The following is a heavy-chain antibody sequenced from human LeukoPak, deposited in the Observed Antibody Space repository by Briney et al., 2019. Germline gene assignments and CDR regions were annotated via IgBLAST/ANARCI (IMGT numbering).Heavy chain of an antibody. CDR1: GYTFTSYG. J-gene: IGHJ6*03. Sequence: SVKVSCKASGYTFTSYGISWVRQAPGQGLEWMGRIIPIFGTANYAQKFQGRVTITTDESTSTAYMELSSLRSEDTAVYYCARVRYSYDYYYYMDVWGKGTTVTVSS. CDR2: IIPIFGTA. CDR3: ARVRYSYDYYYYMDV. D-gene: IGHD5-18*01. V-gene: IGHV1-69*05.